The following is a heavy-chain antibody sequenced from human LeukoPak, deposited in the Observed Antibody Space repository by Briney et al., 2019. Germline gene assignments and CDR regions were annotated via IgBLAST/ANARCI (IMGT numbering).Heavy chain of an antibody. D-gene: IGHD1-14*01. J-gene: IGHJ6*02. Sequence: KPSETLSLTCTVSGGSISNYYWSWIRQPAGKGLEWIGEIYHSGSTNYNPSLKSRVTISVDKSKNQFSLKLSSVTAADTAVYYCARVEPVYYGMDVWGQGTTVTVSS. V-gene: IGHV4-59*12. CDR1: GGSISNYY. CDR2: IYHSGST. CDR3: ARVEPVYYGMDV.